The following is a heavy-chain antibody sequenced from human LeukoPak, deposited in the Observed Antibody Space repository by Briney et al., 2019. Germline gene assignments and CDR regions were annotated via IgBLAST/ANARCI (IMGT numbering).Heavy chain of an antibody. CDR3: ARLLPSAFYHGMDV. V-gene: IGHV4-59*01. Sequence: PSETLSLTCTVSGDSTNNFHWSWIRQPPGKGLEWIGHIFHGGGSKYNPSLKSRATISTDMSKNVLSLELTSVTAADTAVYYCARLLPSAFYHGMDVWGQGTTVTVSS. J-gene: IGHJ6*02. D-gene: IGHD3-16*01. CDR2: IFHGGGS. CDR1: GDSTNNFH.